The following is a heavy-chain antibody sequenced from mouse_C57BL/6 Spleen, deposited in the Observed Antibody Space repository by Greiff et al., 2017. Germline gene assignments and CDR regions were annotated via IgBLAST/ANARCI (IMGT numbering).Heavy chain of an antibody. CDR1: GYTFTSYW. J-gene: IGHJ1*03. CDR3: ARRGYYGNYWYFDV. CDR2: IDPSDSET. V-gene: IGHV1-52*01. Sequence: QVQLQQPGAELVRPGSSVKLSCKASGYTFTSYWMHWVKQRPIQGLEWIGNIDPSDSETHYNQKFKDKATLTVDKSSSTAYMQLSSLTSEDSAVYYCARRGYYGNYWYFDVWGTGTTVTVSS. D-gene: IGHD2-1*01.